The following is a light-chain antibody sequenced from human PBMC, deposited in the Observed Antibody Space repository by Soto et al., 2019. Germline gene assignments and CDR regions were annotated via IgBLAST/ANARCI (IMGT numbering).Light chain of an antibody. V-gene: IGKV1-39*01. Sequence: DLQMTQSPSSLSASVGDRVIITCRASQSISSYLNWYQQKPGKAPNLLIYATSNLQSGVPSRFSGSGSGTDFTLSISSLQPEDFATYYCQQTYSTLYTFGQGTKLEIK. CDR2: ATS. CDR3: QQTYSTLYT. J-gene: IGKJ2*01. CDR1: QSISSY.